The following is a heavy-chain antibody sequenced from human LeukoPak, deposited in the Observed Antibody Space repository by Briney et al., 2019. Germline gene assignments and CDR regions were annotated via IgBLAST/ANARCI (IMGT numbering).Heavy chain of an antibody. CDR2: IYPRDSDI. CDR1: GYSFSTYW. J-gene: IGHJ5*02. Sequence: HGESLKISCQGSGYSFSTYWIGWVRQLPGKRLEWMGIIYPRDSDIRYSPSFQGQVTISADKSISTAYLQWSSLKASDTAIYYCARGSSGYWFDPWGQGTLVTVSS. D-gene: IGHD6-19*01. V-gene: IGHV5-51*01. CDR3: ARGSSGYWFDP.